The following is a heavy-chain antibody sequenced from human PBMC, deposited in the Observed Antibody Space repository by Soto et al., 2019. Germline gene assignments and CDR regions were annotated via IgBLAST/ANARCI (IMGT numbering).Heavy chain of an antibody. CDR1: GDSINSNNW. CDR3: ARTSPDTSGWYGFDS. D-gene: IGHD6-19*01. V-gene: IGHV4-4*02. Sequence: SETLSLTCAVSGDSINSNNWWNWVRQPPGKGLEWIGEVYYSGSTNYNPSLKSRVAISVDNSKTQFSLRLTSITAADTAVYYCARTSPDTSGWYGFDSWGQGALVTVSS. J-gene: IGHJ4*02. CDR2: VYYSGST.